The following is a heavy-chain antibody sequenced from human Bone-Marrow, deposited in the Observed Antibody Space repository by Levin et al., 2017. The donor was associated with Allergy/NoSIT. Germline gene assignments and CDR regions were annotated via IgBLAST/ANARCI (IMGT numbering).Heavy chain of an antibody. J-gene: IGHJ4*02. CDR1: GSSISSGYY. D-gene: IGHD4-17*01. V-gene: IGHV4-38-2*01. CDR2: IYHSGTT. CDR3: ARVPDYGVWYKPNDY. Sequence: NASETLSLTCVVSGSSISSGYYWGWVRQPPGKGLEWIGSIYHSGTTYYNPSLKSRVTISVDTSKNQISLKVSSVTAADTAVYYCARVPDYGVWYKPNDYWGQGILVTVSS.